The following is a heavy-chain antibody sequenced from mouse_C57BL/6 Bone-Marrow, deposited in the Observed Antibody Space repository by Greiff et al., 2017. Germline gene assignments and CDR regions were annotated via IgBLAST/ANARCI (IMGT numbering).Heavy chain of an antibody. CDR2: INPYNGGT. Sequence: VQLQQSGPVLVKPGASVKMSCKASGYTFTDYYMNWVKQSHGKSLEWIGVINPYNGGTSYNQKFKGKATLTVDKSSSTAYMELNSLTSEDSAVYYCASPIYYGNSYYFDYWGQGTTLTVSS. D-gene: IGHD2-1*01. V-gene: IGHV1-19*01. CDR3: ASPIYYGNSYYFDY. CDR1: GYTFTDYY. J-gene: IGHJ2*01.